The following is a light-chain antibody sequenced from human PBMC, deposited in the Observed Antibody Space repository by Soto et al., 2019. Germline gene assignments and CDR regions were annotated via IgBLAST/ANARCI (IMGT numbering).Light chain of an antibody. CDR1: QSVSSY. CDR2: DAS. V-gene: IGKV3-11*01. Sequence: ETVLTQSPATLSLSPGKRATLSCRASQSVSSYLAWYQQKPGQAPRLLIYDASNRATGIPARFSGSGSGTDFTLTISSLEPADFAVYYCQQRSNWPLTFGGGTKVEIK. J-gene: IGKJ4*01. CDR3: QQRSNWPLT.